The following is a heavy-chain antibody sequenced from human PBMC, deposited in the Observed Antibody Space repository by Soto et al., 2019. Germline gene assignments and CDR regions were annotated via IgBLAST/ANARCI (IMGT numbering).Heavy chain of an antibody. CDR1: GYSFTSYW. Sequence: KVSCKGSGYSFTSYWVGWVRQMPGKGLEWMGIIYPGDSDTRYSSSFHGQVTISADKSISTAYLQWSSLKASDTAMYYCAGQKGYYDSSGRLDWFDPWGQGTLVTVSS. V-gene: IGHV5-51*01. D-gene: IGHD3-22*01. J-gene: IGHJ5*02. CDR2: IYPGDSDT. CDR3: AGQKGYYDSSGRLDWFDP.